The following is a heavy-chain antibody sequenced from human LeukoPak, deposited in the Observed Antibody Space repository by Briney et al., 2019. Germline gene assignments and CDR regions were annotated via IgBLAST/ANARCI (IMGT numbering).Heavy chain of an antibody. CDR2: INPNSGGT. Sequence: ASVKVSCKASGYTFTGYYMHWARQAPGQGLERMGWINPNSGGTNHAQKFQGRVTMTRDTSISTAYMELSRLRSDDTAVYYCARDRPSAAARPYFDYWGQGTLVTVSS. V-gene: IGHV1-2*02. D-gene: IGHD6-13*01. CDR1: GYTFTGYY. J-gene: IGHJ4*02. CDR3: ARDRPSAAARPYFDY.